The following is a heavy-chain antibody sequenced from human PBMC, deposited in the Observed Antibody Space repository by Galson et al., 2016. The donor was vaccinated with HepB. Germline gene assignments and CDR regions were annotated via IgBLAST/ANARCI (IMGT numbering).Heavy chain of an antibody. CDR1: GYTFTTYG. D-gene: IGHD2-2*01. Sequence: SVKASCKASGYTFTTYGISWVRQAPGQGLEWMGWISAYNGNTNYAQKPQGRVTMTTDTTPSTAYMELRSLRSDDTAVYYCARDPRKIRYQLLEIYYYYYAMDVWGQGTTVTVSS. CDR2: ISAYNGNT. J-gene: IGHJ6*02. CDR3: ARDPRKIRYQLLEIYYYYYAMDV. V-gene: IGHV1-18*01.